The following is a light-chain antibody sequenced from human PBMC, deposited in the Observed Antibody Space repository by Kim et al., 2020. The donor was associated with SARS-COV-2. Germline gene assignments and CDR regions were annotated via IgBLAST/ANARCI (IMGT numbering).Light chain of an antibody. J-gene: IGLJ2*01. V-gene: IGLV2-18*02. CDR3: TSTTTDATNAI. Sequence: QSALTQPPSVSGSPGQSVTISCSGSNSDIGTHNRVSWYQQSPDTAPKLIIYEVSNRPSGVPDRFSGSKSGNTASLTISGLQAEDDADYYCTSTTTDATNAIFGGGTQLTVL. CDR2: EVS. CDR1: NSDIGTHNR.